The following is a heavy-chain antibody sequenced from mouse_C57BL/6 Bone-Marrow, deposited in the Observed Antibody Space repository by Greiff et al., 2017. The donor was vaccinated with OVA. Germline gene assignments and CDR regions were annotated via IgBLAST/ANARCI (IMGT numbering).Heavy chain of an antibody. CDR1: GYAFSSSW. Sequence: QVQLKESGPELVKPGASVKISCKASGYAFSSSWMNWVKQRPGKGLEWIGRIYPGDGDTNYNGKFKGKATLTADKSSSTAYMQLSSLTSEDSAVYFCARHEDGYYASYFYYWGQGTTLTVSS. D-gene: IGHD2-3*01. CDR2: IYPGDGDT. CDR3: ARHEDGYYASYFYY. J-gene: IGHJ2*01. V-gene: IGHV1-82*01.